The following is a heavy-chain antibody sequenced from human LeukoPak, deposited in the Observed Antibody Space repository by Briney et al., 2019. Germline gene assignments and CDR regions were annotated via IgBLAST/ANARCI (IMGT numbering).Heavy chain of an antibody. J-gene: IGHJ3*02. D-gene: IGHD3-22*01. CDR1: GFTFSSYG. CDR2: IWYDGSNK. Sequence: GGSLRLSCAASGFTFSSYGMHWVRQAPGKGLEWVAVIWYDGSNKYYADSVKGRFTISRDNSKNTLYLQMNSLRAEDTAVYYCAKLHPEGYYDSSGSLTFDIWGQGTMVTVYS. CDR3: AKLHPEGYYDSSGSLTFDI. V-gene: IGHV3-33*06.